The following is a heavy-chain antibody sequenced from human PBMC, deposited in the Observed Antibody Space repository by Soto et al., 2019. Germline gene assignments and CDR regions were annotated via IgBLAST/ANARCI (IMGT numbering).Heavy chain of an antibody. Sequence: QVQLVQSGAEVKKPGASVKVSCKTSGYTFTNFGLSWVRQAPGQGLEWMGWISAYNGNTNYAQNFQGRVTMTTDTSTSIAYMELRSLRSDDTAVDYCARGWTPMDYGGQGTLVTVSS. CDR1: GYTFTNFG. D-gene: IGHD2-15*01. CDR3: ARGWTPMDY. V-gene: IGHV1-18*01. CDR2: ISAYNGNT. J-gene: IGHJ4*02.